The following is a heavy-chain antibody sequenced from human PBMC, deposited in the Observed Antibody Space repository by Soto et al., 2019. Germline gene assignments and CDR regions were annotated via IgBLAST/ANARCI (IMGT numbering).Heavy chain of an antibody. CDR1: GFSLSTSGVG. D-gene: IGHD2-21*02. CDR3: EHSRTQSCGGDCHYYFDY. J-gene: IGHJ4*02. CDR2: IYWDDDK. V-gene: IGHV2-5*02. Sequence: QITLKESGPTLVKPTQTLTLTCTFSGFSLSTSGVGVGWIRQPPGKALEWLALIYWDDDKRYSPSLNSRLTITKDTSKKQVVLTMTHMAPVDTATYYCEHSRTQSCGGDCHYYFDYWGQGTLVTVSS.